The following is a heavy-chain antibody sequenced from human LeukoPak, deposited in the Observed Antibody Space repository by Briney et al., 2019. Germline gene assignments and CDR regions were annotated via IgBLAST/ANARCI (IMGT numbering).Heavy chain of an antibody. D-gene: IGHD5-18*01. CDR2: ISNDGSKK. CDR3: AKDRYSYAFEYSDS. Sequence: GGSLRLSCAASGFTFSSYGMHWVRQAPGKGLDWVAVISNDGSKKYYADSVKGRFTISRDNSKNTLSLQVSSLGTEDTAVYYCAKDRYSYAFEYSDSWGQGTLVTVSS. CDR1: GFTFSSYG. J-gene: IGHJ4*02. V-gene: IGHV3-30*18.